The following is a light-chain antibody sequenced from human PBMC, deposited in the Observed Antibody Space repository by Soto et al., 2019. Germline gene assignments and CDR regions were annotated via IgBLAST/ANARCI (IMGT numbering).Light chain of an antibody. Sequence: QSALPQPASVSGSPGQSITISCTGTSSDVGGYNYVSWYQQHPGKAPKLMIYDVSNRPSGVSNRFSGSKSGNTASTISGLQAEDEADYYCSSYTSSSTPVYVFGTGTKVTVL. J-gene: IGLJ1*01. CDR1: SSDVGGYNY. CDR2: DVS. CDR3: SSYTSSSTPVYV. V-gene: IGLV2-14*01.